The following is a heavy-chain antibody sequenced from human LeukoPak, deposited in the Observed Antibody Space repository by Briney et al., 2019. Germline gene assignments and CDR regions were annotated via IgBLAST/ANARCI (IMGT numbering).Heavy chain of an antibody. CDR3: ARSTVTTNWFDP. CDR1: GYTFTSYD. V-gene: IGHV1-8*01. D-gene: IGHD4-17*01. J-gene: IGHJ5*02. CDR2: MNPNSGNT. Sequence: ASVKVSCKASGYTFTSYDINWVRQATGQGLEWMGWMNPNSGNTGYAQKFQGRVTMTRNTSISTAYMELSSLRSEDTAVYYCARSTVTTNWFDPWGQGTLVTVSS.